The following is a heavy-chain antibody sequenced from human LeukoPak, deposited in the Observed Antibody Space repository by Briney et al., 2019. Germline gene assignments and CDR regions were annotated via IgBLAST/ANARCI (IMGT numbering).Heavy chain of an antibody. CDR1: GGSFSGYY. J-gene: IGHJ4*02. V-gene: IGHV4-34*01. CDR3: ARAGDYGDYVWDY. CDR2: INHSGST. Sequence: PSETLSLTCAVYGGSFSGYYWSWIRQPPGKGLEWIGEINHSGSTNYNPSLKSRVTISLDTSKNQFSLKLRSVTAADTAVYYCARAGDYGDYVWDYWGQGTLVTVSS. D-gene: IGHD4-17*01.